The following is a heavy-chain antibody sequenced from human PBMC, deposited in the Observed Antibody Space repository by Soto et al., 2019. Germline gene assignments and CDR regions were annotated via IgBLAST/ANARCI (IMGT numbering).Heavy chain of an antibody. V-gene: IGHV4-31*03. CDR3: ARGFVGYCSGGSCPDY. Sequence: QVQLQESGPGLVKPSQTLSLTCTVSGGSISSGGYYWSWIRQHPGKGLEWIGYIYYSGSTYYNPSLKSRVTISVDTSKNQFSLKLSSVTAADTAVYYCARGFVGYCSGGSCPDYWGQGTLVTVSS. D-gene: IGHD2-15*01. CDR2: IYYSGST. CDR1: GGSISSGGYY. J-gene: IGHJ4*02.